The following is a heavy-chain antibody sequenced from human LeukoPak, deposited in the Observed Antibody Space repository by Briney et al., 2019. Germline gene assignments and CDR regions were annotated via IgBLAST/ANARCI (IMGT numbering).Heavy chain of an antibody. CDR2: IYYSGST. CDR3: ARGGYSSSWYRPPYYYYMDV. J-gene: IGHJ6*03. CDR1: GGSISSYY. V-gene: IGHV4-59*12. Sequence: SETLSLTCTVSGGSISSYYWSWIRQPPGKGLEWIGYIYYSGSTNYNPSLKSRVTISVDTSKNQFSLKLSSMTAADTAVYYCARGGYSSSWYRPPYYYYMDVWGKGTTVTVSS. D-gene: IGHD6-13*01.